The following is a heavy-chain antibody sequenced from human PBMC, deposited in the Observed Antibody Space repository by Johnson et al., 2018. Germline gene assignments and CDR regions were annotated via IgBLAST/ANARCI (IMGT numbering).Heavy chain of an antibody. D-gene: IGHD1-26*01. CDR1: GFTFSNAW. CDR2: IKSKTDGGTT. J-gene: IGHJ3*02. CDR3: AGDLGALDI. Sequence: VQLVESGGGLVKPGGSLRLSCAASGFTFSNAWMSWVRQAPGKGLEWVGRIKSKTDGGTTDYAAPVKGRFTISRDDSKNTLYLQMNSLRAEDTAVYYCAGDLGALDIWGQGKMVTVSS. V-gene: IGHV3-15*01.